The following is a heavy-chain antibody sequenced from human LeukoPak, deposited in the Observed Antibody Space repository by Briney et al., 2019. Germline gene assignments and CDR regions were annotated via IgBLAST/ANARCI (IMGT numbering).Heavy chain of an antibody. CDR2: ISSSGSTI. J-gene: IGHJ4*02. V-gene: IGHV3-48*03. CDR3: ARAMSSGWFPPFDY. CDR1: GFTFSSYE. D-gene: IGHD6-19*01. Sequence: PGGSLRLSCAASGFTFSSYEMNWVRQAPGKGLEWVSYISSSGSTIYYADSVKGRFTISRDNAKNSLYLQMNSLRAEDTAVYYCARAMSSGWFPPFDYWGQGTLVTVSS.